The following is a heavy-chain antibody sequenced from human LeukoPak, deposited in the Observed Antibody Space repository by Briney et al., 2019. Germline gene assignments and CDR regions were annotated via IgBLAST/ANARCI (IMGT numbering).Heavy chain of an antibody. J-gene: IGHJ4*02. CDR3: APRSMTTVDY. CDR2: IKSDGSDT. Sequence: GGSLRLSCAASGITLSSYWMHWVRQVPGKGLVWVSRIKSDGSDTRYADSVKGRFTISRDNSKNTLYLQMNSLRAEDTAVYYCAPRSMTTVDYWGQGTLVTVSS. D-gene: IGHD4-17*01. V-gene: IGHV3-74*01. CDR1: GITLSSYW.